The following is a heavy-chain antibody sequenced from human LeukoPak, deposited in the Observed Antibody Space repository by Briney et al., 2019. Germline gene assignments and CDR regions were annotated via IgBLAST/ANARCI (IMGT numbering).Heavy chain of an antibody. CDR1: GGSISSYY. CDR2: IYTSGST. J-gene: IGHJ4*02. CDR3: VSSGWYGGVDY. D-gene: IGHD6-19*01. Sequence: PSETLSLTCTVSGGSISSYYWSWIRQPAGKGLEWIGRIYTSGSTNYNPSLKSRVTMSVDTSKNQFSLKLSSVTAADTAVYYCVSSGWYGGVDYWGQGTLVTVSS. V-gene: IGHV4-4*07.